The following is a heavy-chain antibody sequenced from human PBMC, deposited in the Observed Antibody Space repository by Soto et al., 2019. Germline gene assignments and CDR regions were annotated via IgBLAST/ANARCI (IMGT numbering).Heavy chain of an antibody. J-gene: IGHJ3*02. Sequence: PLKVYRKASGLTYIESAVGWGRHKRRHRLEWIGWIVVGSGNTNYAQEFQGRVSITRDMSTNTVYMELSSLRSEDSAVFYCAADVLIYSYDRSAYYFDGFDTWGQGTMVSV. D-gene: IGHD3-22*01. V-gene: IGHV1-58*01. CDR1: GLTYIESA. CDR2: IVVGSGNT. CDR3: AADVLIYSYDRSAYYFDGFDT.